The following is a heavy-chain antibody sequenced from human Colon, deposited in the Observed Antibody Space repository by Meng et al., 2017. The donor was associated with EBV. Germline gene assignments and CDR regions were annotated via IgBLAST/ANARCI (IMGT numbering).Heavy chain of an antibody. J-gene: IGHJ5*02. D-gene: IGHD3-10*01. CDR3: ARVSGRSFDP. Sequence: QGQLPESGPGLVKPSETLSLTCTVSGDSVATGRYYWSWIRQPPGKGLEWIAYIYYIGGTNYNPSLKSRLTISLDTSKNQFSLSLRSVTAADTAVYYCARVSGRSFDPWGQGTLVTVSS. CDR2: IYYIGGT. V-gene: IGHV4-61*01. CDR1: GDSVATGRYY.